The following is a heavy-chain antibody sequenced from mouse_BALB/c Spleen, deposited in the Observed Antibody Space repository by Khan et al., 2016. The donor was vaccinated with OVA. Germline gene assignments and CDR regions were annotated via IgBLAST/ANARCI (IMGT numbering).Heavy chain of an antibody. D-gene: IGHD1-3*01. CDR2: IWAGGST. Sequence: QVQLKESGPGLVAPSQSLSITCTVSGFSLTSYGVHWVRQPPGKGLEWLGEIWAGGSTIYNTALMSKLSISKDNSKSQVFLKMNSLQTDDTAMYYWARLEDIWGQGTTLTVSS. CDR1: GFSLTSYG. CDR3: ARLEDI. V-gene: IGHV2-9*02. J-gene: IGHJ2*01.